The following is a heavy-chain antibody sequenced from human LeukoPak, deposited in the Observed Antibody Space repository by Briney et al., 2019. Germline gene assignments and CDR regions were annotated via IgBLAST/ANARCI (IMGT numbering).Heavy chain of an antibody. CDR3: AKEVRESAWFYFDY. CDR1: GFTFKTYA. CDR2: IRSNGDST. Sequence: PGRSLRLSCVASGFTFKTYAMSWVRQAPGKGLEWVSSIRSNGDSTYYAESVKGRFTISRDNSKNTVYLQMDSLRADDTAVYFCAKEVRESAWFYFDYWGQGALVTVAS. V-gene: IGHV3-23*01. J-gene: IGHJ4*02. D-gene: IGHD3-10*01.